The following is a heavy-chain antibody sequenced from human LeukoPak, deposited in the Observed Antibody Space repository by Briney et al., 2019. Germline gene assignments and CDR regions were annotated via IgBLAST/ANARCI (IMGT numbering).Heavy chain of an antibody. CDR2: INHSGST. J-gene: IGHJ4*02. CDR3: ARVLNDSSGYYYVKYFDY. CDR1: GGSFSGYY. Sequence: SETLSLTCAVSGGSFSGYYWSWVRQPPGKGLEWIGEINHSGSTKTNPSLKSRVTVSVDTSKHQFSLKLTSVTAADTAVYYCARVLNDSSGYYYVKYFDYWGQGTLVTVSS. V-gene: IGHV4-34*01. D-gene: IGHD3-22*01.